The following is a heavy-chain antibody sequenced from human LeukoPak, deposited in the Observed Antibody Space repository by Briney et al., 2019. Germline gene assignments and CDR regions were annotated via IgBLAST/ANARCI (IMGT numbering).Heavy chain of an antibody. Sequence: GGSLRLSCAASGFTFSSYAMSWVRQAPGKGLEWVSAISGSGGSTYYADSVKGRFTISRDNSKNTLYLQMNSPRAEDTAVYYCAKPYCSSTSCYRAGWFDPWGQGTLVTVSS. CDR2: ISGSGGST. CDR3: AKPYCSSTSCYRAGWFDP. J-gene: IGHJ5*02. D-gene: IGHD2-2*01. V-gene: IGHV3-23*01. CDR1: GFTFSSYA.